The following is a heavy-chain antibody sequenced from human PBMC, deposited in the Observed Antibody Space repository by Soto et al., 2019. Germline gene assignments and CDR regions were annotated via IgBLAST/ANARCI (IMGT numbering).Heavy chain of an antibody. CDR1: GFPLSDSA. D-gene: IGHD2-15*01. J-gene: IGHJ3*01. V-gene: IGHV3-73*01. CDR3: TRPAGGKVEQSFYFNVRAV. CDR2: IRSKTNNYAT. Sequence: EVQLVESGGGLVQPGGSLKLACLASGFPLSDSAIHWVRKASGTGLEWVGRIRSKTNNYATTYGAPVRGRFTLSRDDSKNTAYRQMNNLESEDVAVYYCTRPAGGKVEQSFYFNVRAVWGAGT.